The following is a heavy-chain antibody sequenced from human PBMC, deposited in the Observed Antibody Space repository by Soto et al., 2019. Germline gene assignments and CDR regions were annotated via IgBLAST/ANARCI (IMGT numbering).Heavy chain of an antibody. CDR3: ARPPNYYDSSGHYGY. Sequence: SVKVSCKASGGTFSSYAISWVRQAPGQGLEWMGGIIPIFGTANYAQKFQGRVTITAGKSTSTAYMELSSLRSEDTAVYYCARPPNYYDSSGHYGYWGQGTLVTVSS. CDR2: IIPIFGTA. J-gene: IGHJ4*02. V-gene: IGHV1-69*06. CDR1: GGTFSSYA. D-gene: IGHD3-22*01.